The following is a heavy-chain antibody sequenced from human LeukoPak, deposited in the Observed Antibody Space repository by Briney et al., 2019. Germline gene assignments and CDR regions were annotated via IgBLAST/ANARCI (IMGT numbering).Heavy chain of an antibody. J-gene: IGHJ4*02. CDR3: AKVRSIQLWFDY. D-gene: IGHD5-18*01. V-gene: IGHV3-23*01. CDR2: ISGSGGST. CDR1: GFTFSSYA. Sequence: GGSLRLSCAASGFTFSSYAMSWVRQAPGKGLEWVSAISGSGGSTYYADSVKGRFTISRDNSKNTLYLQMNSLRAEDTAEYYCAKVRSIQLWFDYWGQGTLVTVSS.